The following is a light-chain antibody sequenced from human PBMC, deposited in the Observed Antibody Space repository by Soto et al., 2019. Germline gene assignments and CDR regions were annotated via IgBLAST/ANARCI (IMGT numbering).Light chain of an antibody. CDR2: SAS. CDR1: QDISSY. CDR3: QQYSSDSNT. J-gene: IGKJ2*01. V-gene: IGKV1-9*01. Sequence: DIQLTQSPSFLSASVGDRVTITCRASQDISSYLAWYQQRPGKVPRFLTHSASTLQSGVPSRFIGSGSVTDFTLAISSLQPDDFATYYCQQYSSDSNTFGQGTRLDIK.